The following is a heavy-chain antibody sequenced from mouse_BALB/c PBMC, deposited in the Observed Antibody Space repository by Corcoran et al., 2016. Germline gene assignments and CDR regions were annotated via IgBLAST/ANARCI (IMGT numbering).Heavy chain of an antibody. CDR3: ARSPGFAY. CDR2: INTYTGEP. Sequence: QIQLVQSGPELKKPGETVKISCKASGYTFTNYGMNWVKQAPGKGLKWMGWINTYTGEPTYADDFKGRFAFSLETSASTAYLQINNLKNEDMATYFCARSPGFAYWGQGTLVTVSA. V-gene: IGHV9-1*02. J-gene: IGHJ3*01. CDR1: GYTFTNYG.